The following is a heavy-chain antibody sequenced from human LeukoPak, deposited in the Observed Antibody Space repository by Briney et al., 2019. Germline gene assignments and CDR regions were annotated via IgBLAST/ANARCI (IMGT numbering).Heavy chain of an antibody. CDR3: ASCEYGSGRHCGMDV. Sequence: GGSLRLSCAASGFTFSSYWMSWVRQAPGKGLEWVANIKQDGSEKYYVDSVKGRFTISRDNAKNSLYLQMNSLRAEDTAVYYCASCEYGSGRHCGMDVWGQGTTVTVSS. J-gene: IGHJ6*02. CDR1: GFTFSSYW. D-gene: IGHD3-10*01. CDR2: IKQDGSEK. V-gene: IGHV3-7*01.